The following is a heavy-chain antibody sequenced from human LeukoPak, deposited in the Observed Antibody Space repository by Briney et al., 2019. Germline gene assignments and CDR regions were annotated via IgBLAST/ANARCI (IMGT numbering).Heavy chain of an antibody. D-gene: IGHD3-10*01. CDR2: IYYSGST. Sequence: SETLSLTCTVSGGSISSSSYYWGWIRQPPGKGLEWIGSIYYSGSTYYNPSLKSRVTISVDTSKNQFSLKLSSVTAADTAVYYCARAGKETVVRGVITLHYYYGMDVWGQGTTVTVSS. CDR1: GGSISSSSYY. CDR3: ARAGKETVVRGVITLHYYYGMDV. J-gene: IGHJ6*02. V-gene: IGHV4-39*07.